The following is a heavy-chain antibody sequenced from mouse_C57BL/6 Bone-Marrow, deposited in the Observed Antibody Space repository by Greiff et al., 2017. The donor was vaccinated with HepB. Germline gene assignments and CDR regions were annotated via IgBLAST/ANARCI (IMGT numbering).Heavy chain of an antibody. V-gene: IGHV1-64*01. J-gene: IGHJ3*01. CDR2: IHPNSGST. Sequence: QVQLQQPGAELVKPGASVKLSCKASGYTFTSYWMHWVKQRPGQGLEWIGMIHPNSGSTNYNEKFKSKATLTVDKSSSTAYMQLSSLTSEDSAVYYCASLYSNSFFAYWGQGTLVTVSA. D-gene: IGHD2-5*01. CDR1: GYTFTSYW. CDR3: ASLYSNSFFAY.